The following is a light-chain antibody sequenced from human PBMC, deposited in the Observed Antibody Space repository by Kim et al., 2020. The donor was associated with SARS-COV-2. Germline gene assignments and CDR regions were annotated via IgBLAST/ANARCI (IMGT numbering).Light chain of an antibody. CDR2: EDN. V-gene: IGLV6-57*02. CDR1: SGSIASNY. CDR3: QSYDSSNQV. Sequence: GKTVTISCTGSSGSIASNYVQWYQQRPGSAPTTVIYEDNQRPSGVPDRFSGSIDSSSSSASLTISGLKTEDEADYYCQSYDSSNQVFGGGTKLTVL. J-gene: IGLJ3*02.